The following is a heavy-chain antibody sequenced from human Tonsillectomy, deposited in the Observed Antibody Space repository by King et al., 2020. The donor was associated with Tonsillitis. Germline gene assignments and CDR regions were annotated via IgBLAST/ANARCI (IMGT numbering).Heavy chain of an antibody. J-gene: IGHJ4*02. Sequence: VQLVESGGGLVKPGGSLRLSCAASGFIFSDYCMNCIRQAPGKGLEWISYISSSGSTIYYADSVKGRFTISRDNAKNSLYLQMNSLRAEDTAVYYCVRERYYYDSHVDYWGQGTPVTVSS. CDR2: ISSSGSTI. CDR1: GFIFSDYC. CDR3: VRERYYYDSHVDY. V-gene: IGHV3-11*01. D-gene: IGHD3-22*01.